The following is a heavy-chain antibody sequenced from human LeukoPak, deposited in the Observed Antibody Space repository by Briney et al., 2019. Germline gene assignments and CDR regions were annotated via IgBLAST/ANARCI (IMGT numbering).Heavy chain of an antibody. Sequence: GGSLRLSCAASGFTFSSYWMSWVRQAPGKGLEWVANIKQDGSEKYYVDSVKGRFTISRVNAKNSLYLQMNSLRAEDTAVYYCARDSPYGSGSYSGYWGQGTLVTVSS. CDR3: ARDSPYGSGSYSGY. CDR2: IKQDGSEK. CDR1: GFTFSSYW. D-gene: IGHD3-10*01. J-gene: IGHJ4*02. V-gene: IGHV3-7*01.